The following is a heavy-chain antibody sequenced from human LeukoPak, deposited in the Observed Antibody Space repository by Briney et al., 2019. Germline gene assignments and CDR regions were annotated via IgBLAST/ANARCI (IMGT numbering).Heavy chain of an antibody. V-gene: IGHV1-18*01. D-gene: IGHD5-18*01. CDR1: GYTFTGYG. CDR3: ARLYTELWLLDY. CDR2: ISAYNGNT. J-gene: IGHJ4*02. Sequence: GASVKVSCKASGYTFTGYGISWVRQAPGQGLEWMGWISAYNGNTNYAQKLQGRVTMTTDTSTSTAYMELRSLRSDDTAVYYSARLYTELWLLDYWGQGTLVTVSS.